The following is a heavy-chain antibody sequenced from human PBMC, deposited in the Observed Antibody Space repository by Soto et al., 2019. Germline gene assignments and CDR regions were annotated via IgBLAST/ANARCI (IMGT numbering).Heavy chain of an antibody. CDR1: GFTFSSYA. V-gene: IGHV3-23*01. CDR3: AKELNYYDSSGYYDY. Sequence: PGGSLRLSCAASGFTFSSYAMSWVRQAPGKELEWVSAISGSGGSTYYADSVKGRFTISRDNPKNTLYLQMNSLRAEDTAVYYCAKELNYYDSSGYYDYWGQGTLVTVSS. J-gene: IGHJ4*02. D-gene: IGHD3-22*01. CDR2: ISGSGGST.